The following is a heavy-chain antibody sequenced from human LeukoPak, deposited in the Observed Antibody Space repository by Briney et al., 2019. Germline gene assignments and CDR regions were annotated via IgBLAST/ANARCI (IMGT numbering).Heavy chain of an antibody. V-gene: IGHV4-4*07. J-gene: IGHJ4*02. D-gene: IGHD3-10*01. CDR3: ARDLSGGLYFDY. CDR2: LYISGST. CDR1: GASISSYY. Sequence: SETLSLTCTVSGASISSYYYNWIRQTAGRGLEWIGRLYISGSTDYNPSLKSRVTISVDTSNNQFSLNLNSVTAADTAVYFCARDLSGGLYFDYWGQGVLVTVSS.